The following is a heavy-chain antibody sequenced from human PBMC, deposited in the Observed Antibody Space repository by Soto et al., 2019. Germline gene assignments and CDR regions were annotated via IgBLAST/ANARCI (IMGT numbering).Heavy chain of an antibody. V-gene: IGHV1-3*01. CDR1: GYTFTSYA. CDR2: INAGNGNT. CDR3: ASCAYYDSSGYRIGGQFDY. D-gene: IGHD3-22*01. Sequence: GASVKVSCKAPGYTFTSYAMHWVRQAPGQRLEWMGWINAGNGNTKYSQKFQGRVTITRDTSASTAYMELSSLRSEDTAVYYCASCAYYDSSGYRIGGQFDYWGQGTLVTVSS. J-gene: IGHJ4*02.